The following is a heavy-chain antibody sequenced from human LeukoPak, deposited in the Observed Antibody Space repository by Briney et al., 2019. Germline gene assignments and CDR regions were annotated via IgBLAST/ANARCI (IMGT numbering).Heavy chain of an antibody. CDR2: IYYSGST. J-gene: IGHJ5*02. V-gene: IGHV4-39*07. CDR3: ARDLSWNNGWFDP. D-gene: IGHD1/OR15-1a*01. Sequence: SETLSLTCTVSGGSISSSSYYWGWIRQPPGKGLEWIGSIYYSGSTYYNPSLKSRVTISVDTSKNQFSLKLSSVTAADTAVYYCARDLSWNNGWFDPWGQGTLVSVSS. CDR1: GGSISSSSYY.